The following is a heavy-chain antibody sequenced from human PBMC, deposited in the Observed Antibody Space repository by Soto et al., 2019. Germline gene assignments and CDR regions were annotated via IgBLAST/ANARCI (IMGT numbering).Heavy chain of an antibody. J-gene: IGHJ4*02. D-gene: IGHD5-18*01. V-gene: IGHV3-21*01. CDR2: ISITSSYI. CDR1: GFTFSSYT. CDR3: ARGAIRGYSYGYSDY. Sequence: GGSLRLSXAASGFTFSSYTMDWVRQAPGKGLQWVSSISITSSYIYYADSVKGRFAISRDNTQNSLYLQMNSLRAEDTAVYYCARGAIRGYSYGYSDYWGQGTQVTVSS.